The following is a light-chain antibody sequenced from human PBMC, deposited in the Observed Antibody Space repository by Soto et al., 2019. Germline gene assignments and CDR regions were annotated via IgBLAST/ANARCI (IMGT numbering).Light chain of an antibody. CDR3: SAYPEIDTKV. V-gene: IGLV2-14*03. CDR2: EVN. CDR1: SSDVGAYIY. J-gene: IGLJ1*01. Sequence: QSVLTQPASVSGSPGQSITISCGGTSSDVGAYIYVSWYQQFPGKAPKLILYEVNNRPSGVSNRFSGSKSGTTASLTISGLQPEDEADYYCSAYPEIDTKVFGNGTKVTV.